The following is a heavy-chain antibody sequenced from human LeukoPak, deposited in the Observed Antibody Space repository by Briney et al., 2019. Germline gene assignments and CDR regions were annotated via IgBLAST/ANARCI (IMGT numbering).Heavy chain of an antibody. CDR2: IKNSGKT. J-gene: IGHJ3*02. CDR3: ASEGSSSGWRPFDI. V-gene: IGHV4-4*07. CDR1: GGSIISYY. D-gene: IGHD6-19*01. Sequence: PSETLSLTCFVSGGSIISYYWSWIRQPAGKGLEWIGRIKNSGKTNYNPSLESRVTLSLDTSKNQFSLNLSSVTSADTGVYYCASEGSSSGWRPFDIWGQGTVVTVSS.